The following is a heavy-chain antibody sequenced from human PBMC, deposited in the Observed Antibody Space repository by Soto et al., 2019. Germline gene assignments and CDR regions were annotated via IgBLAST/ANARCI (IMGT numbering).Heavy chain of an antibody. J-gene: IGHJ6*02. Sequence: EVQLVESGGGLVQPGGSLRLSCAASGFTFSSYWMHWVRQGPGEGLVWVSRIRSAGSGTTYADSVKGRFTISRDNAKNTLYLQMNSLRAEDTAVYHCARSRGSGGVEYNMDVWGQGTTVTVSS. D-gene: IGHD3-16*01. CDR2: IRSAGSGT. V-gene: IGHV3-74*01. CDR1: GFTFSSYW. CDR3: ARSRGSGGVEYNMDV.